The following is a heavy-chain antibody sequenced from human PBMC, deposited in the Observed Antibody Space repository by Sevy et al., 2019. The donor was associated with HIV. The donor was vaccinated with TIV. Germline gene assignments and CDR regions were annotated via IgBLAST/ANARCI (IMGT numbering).Heavy chain of an antibody. CDR1: XFTFSDSN. J-gene: IGHJ3*02. CDR3: ARDEDPGVFDI. Sequence: GGSLRLSCAASXFTFSDSNMNWVRQAPGKGLEWVSSISLSSNYIYCADSVEGRFTISRDNAENSLYLQMNSLRAEDTAVYYCARDEDPGVFDIWGQGTMVTVSS. CDR2: ISLSSNYI. V-gene: IGHV3-21*01.